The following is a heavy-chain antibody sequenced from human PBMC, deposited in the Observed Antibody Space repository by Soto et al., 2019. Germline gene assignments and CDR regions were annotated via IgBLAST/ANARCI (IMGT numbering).Heavy chain of an antibody. D-gene: IGHD3-3*01. Sequence: AVKVSCKASGGTFSFSTIRWVRQAPGQGLEWIGGIIPRFETTNYAQEFRDRVTITADTSTSTVYMELSSLRSDDTAVYYCASPPRIFKVQGLGYYYRLDVWGQGTTVTVYS. CDR2: IIPRFETT. J-gene: IGHJ6*02. V-gene: IGHV1-69*06. CDR3: ASPPRIFKVQGLGYYYRLDV. CDR1: GGTFSFST.